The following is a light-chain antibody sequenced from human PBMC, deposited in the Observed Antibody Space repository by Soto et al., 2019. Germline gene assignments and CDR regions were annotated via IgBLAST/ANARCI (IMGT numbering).Light chain of an antibody. CDR2: DVS. J-gene: IGLJ1*01. V-gene: IGLV2-14*01. Sequence: QSALAQPASVSGSPGQLITISCTGTSSDVGGFNYVSWYQQHPGKVPKLMIYDVSNRPSGVSNRFSGSKSGNTASLTISGLQGEDEADYYCSSYTSSSTYVFGTGTKVTVL. CDR3: SSYTSSSTYV. CDR1: SSDVGGFNY.